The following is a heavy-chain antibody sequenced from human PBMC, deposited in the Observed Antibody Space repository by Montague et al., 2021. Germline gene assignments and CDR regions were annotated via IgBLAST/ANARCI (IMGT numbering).Heavy chain of an antibody. CDR2: VSHGGRT. CDR3: ARERDRYYYMDI. J-gene: IGHJ6*03. CDR1: RSLINSDYY. V-gene: IGHV4-38-2*02. Sequence: SETLSLTCTVSRSLINSDYYWGWIRPPPGKGLEWMGSVSHGGRTYSNPSLKSRVTISVDTSNNHFSLKLSSVTAADTAMYYCARERDRYYYMDIWGKGTTITVSS.